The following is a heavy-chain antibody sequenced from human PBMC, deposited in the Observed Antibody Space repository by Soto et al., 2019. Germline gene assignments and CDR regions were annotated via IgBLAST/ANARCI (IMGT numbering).Heavy chain of an antibody. Sequence: GSLRLSCAASGFTFSDSAIHWVRQASGKGLEWVARIKSKANNYATAYAASVKGRFTISRDDSKNTAFLQMNSLKTEDTAVYYCTRRYYDSSGYFLGDYWGQGTPVTVSS. CDR1: GFTFSDSA. V-gene: IGHV3-73*01. CDR2: IKSKANNYAT. D-gene: IGHD3-22*01. CDR3: TRRYYDSSGYFLGDY. J-gene: IGHJ4*02.